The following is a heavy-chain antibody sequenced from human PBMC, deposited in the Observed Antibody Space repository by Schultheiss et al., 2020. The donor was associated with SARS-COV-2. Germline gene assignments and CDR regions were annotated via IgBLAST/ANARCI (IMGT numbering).Heavy chain of an antibody. CDR2: ISSSSSYI. D-gene: IGHD3-22*01. V-gene: IGHV3-21*04. J-gene: IGHJ4*02. Sequence: GGSLRLSCAASGFTFSSYSMNWVRQAPGKGLEWVSSISSSSSYIYYADSVKGRFTISRDNAKNSLYLQMNSLRAEDTAVYYCARDPSYYYDSSGYYFDYWGQGTLVTVSS. CDR1: GFTFSSYS. CDR3: ARDPSYYYDSSGYYFDY.